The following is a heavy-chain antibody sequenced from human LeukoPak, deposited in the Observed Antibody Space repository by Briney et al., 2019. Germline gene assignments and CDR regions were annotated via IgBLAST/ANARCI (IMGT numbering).Heavy chain of an antibody. CDR2: IYYSGST. CDR1: GGSISSSSYY. CDR3: ARQTTRYDILTGYPADFDP. J-gene: IGHJ5*02. V-gene: IGHV4-39*01. Sequence: SETLSLTCTVSGGSISSSSYYWGWIRQPPGTGLEWIGSIYYSGSTYYNPSLKSRVTISVDTSKNQFSLKLSSVTAADTAVYYCARQTTRYDILTGYPADFDPWGQGTLVTVSS. D-gene: IGHD3-9*01.